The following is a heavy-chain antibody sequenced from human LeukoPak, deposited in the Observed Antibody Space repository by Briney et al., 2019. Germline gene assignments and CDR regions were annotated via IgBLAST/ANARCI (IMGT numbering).Heavy chain of an antibody. D-gene: IGHD3-10*01. V-gene: IGHV4-59*01. Sequence: SETLSLTCTVSGGSISSCYWSWIRQPPGKGLEWIGYIYYSGSTNYNPSLKSRVTISVDTSKNQFSLKLSSVTAADTAVYYCARDPGSWSAGHGYYYYMDVWGKGTTVTVSS. J-gene: IGHJ6*03. CDR3: ARDPGSWSAGHGYYYYMDV. CDR2: IYYSGST. CDR1: GGSISSCY.